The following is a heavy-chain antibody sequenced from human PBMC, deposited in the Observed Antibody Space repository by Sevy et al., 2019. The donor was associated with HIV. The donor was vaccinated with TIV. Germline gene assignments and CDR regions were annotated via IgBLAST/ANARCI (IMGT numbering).Heavy chain of an antibody. CDR2: ISAYNGNT. Sequence: ASVKVSCKASGYTFTSYGISWVRQAPGQGLEWMGWISAYNGNTNYAQKLQGRVTMTTDTSTSTAYMELRSLGSDDTAVDYCARDPGPYDYVWGSYRRNYYYYGMDVWGQGTTVTVSS. J-gene: IGHJ6*02. V-gene: IGHV1-18*01. D-gene: IGHD3-16*02. CDR3: ARDPGPYDYVWGSYRRNYYYYGMDV. CDR1: GYTFTSYG.